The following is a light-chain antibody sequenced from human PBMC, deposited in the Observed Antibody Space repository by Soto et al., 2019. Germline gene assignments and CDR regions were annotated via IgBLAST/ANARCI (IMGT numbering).Light chain of an antibody. CDR1: QDISNY. V-gene: IGKV1-17*03. CDR3: LPHNSFPWT. J-gene: IGKJ1*01. CDR2: AAS. Sequence: DIQMTQSPSAMSASVGDRVTITCRASQDISNYVAWFQQKPGKVPKHLIYAASSLQSGVPSRFSGSGSGTEFTLTISSLQPEYFAIDYCLPHNSFPWTFGQGTKVEIK.